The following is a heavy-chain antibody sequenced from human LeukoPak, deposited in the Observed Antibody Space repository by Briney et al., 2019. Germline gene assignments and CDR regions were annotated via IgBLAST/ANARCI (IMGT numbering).Heavy chain of an antibody. Sequence: SETLSLTCSVSGDSISNYYWNWIRQPPGKGLEWIGSIYYSGSTYYNPSLKSRVTISVDTSKNQFSLKLSSVTAADTAVYYCARTYCGGDCRGYYYHYYMDVWGKGTTVTISS. CDR1: GDSISNYY. V-gene: IGHV4-59*08. J-gene: IGHJ6*03. CDR2: IYYSGST. CDR3: ARTYCGGDCRGYYYHYYMDV. D-gene: IGHD2-21*02.